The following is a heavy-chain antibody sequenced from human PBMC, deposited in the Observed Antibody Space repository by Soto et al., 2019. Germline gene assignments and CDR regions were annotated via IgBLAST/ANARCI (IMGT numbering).Heavy chain of an antibody. CDR1: GGSISSGGYY. J-gene: IGHJ5*02. Sequence: SDTLSVTCTVSGGSISSGGYYWSWIRQHPGKGLEWIGYIYYSGSTYYNPSLKSRVTISVDTSKNQFSLKLSSVTAADTAVYYCARSYADGIAAAGTFGWFDPWGQGTLVTVS. V-gene: IGHV4-31*03. CDR3: ARSYADGIAAAGTFGWFDP. CDR2: IYYSGST. D-gene: IGHD6-13*01.